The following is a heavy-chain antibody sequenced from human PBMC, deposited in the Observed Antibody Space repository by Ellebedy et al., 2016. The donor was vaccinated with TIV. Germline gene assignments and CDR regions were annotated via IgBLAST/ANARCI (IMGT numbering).Heavy chain of an antibody. J-gene: IGHJ4*02. Sequence: GSLRLSCTVSGISISTYYWSWIRQPPGKGLEWLGYVFYTGSTTYNPSLESRVTISVDTSKNQFSLKLNSVTAADTAVYYCASLDYGDNSGRWIVDYWGQGTLVTVSS. D-gene: IGHD4-23*01. V-gene: IGHV4-59*01. CDR1: GISISTYY. CDR2: VFYTGST. CDR3: ASLDYGDNSGRWIVDY.